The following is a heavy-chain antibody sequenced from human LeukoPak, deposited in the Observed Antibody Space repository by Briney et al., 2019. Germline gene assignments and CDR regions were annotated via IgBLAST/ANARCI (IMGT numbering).Heavy chain of an antibody. CDR3: ARRLRDSSGFHASDI. J-gene: IGHJ3*02. Sequence: GSLRLSCAASGFTFSDYYMSWIRQPPGKGLEWIGEISQSGSTNYNPSLKSRVNISLDTSENQFSLKLSSVTAADTAVYYCARRLRDSSGFHASDIWGQGTMVTVSS. CDR2: ISQSGST. CDR1: GFTFSDYY. D-gene: IGHD3-22*01. V-gene: IGHV4-34*01.